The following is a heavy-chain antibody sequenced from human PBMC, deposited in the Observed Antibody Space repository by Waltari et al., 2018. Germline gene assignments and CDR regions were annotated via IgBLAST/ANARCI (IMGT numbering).Heavy chain of an antibody. CDR1: GFTFRSYG. CDR3: AKDFWGSTRCPVP. V-gene: IGHV3-30*18. J-gene: IGHJ5*02. Sequence: QGQLVEAVGGVVQPGRSRRLSCAASGFTFRSYGMHWDRQAPGKGLEWVAVISYDGSNKSYAASVKGRFTISRDHSKHTLYLQMNSLRAEDTAVYYCAKDFWGSTRCPVPWGQGTLVTVSS. D-gene: IGHD2-2*01. CDR2: ISYDGSNK.